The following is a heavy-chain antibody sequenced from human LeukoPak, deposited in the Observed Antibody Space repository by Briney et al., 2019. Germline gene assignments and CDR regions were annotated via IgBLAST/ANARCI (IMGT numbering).Heavy chain of an antibody. CDR3: ARQKRITMVRGVPFDP. CDR2: INHSGST. J-gene: IGHJ5*02. V-gene: IGHV4-34*01. D-gene: IGHD3-10*01. CDR1: GGSFSGYY. Sequence: SETLSLTCAVYGGSFSGYYWSWTRQPPGKGLEWIGEINHSGSTNYNPSLKSRVTISVDTSKNQFSLKLSSVTAADTAVYYCARQKRITMVRGVPFDPWGQGTLVTVSS.